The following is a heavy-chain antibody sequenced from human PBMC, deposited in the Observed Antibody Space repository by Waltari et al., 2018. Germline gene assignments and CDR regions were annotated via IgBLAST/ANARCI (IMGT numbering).Heavy chain of an antibody. CDR2: ISSSSGSI. Sequence: EVQLVESGGGLVHPGGSLRLSCAASGFTFSMHGMNWVRRAPGKGLEWLSYISSSSGSIYYADSVKGRFTISRDNAKNSLYLQMNSLRDEDTAVYYCARAREMGDYWGQGTLVNVSS. CDR1: GFTFSMHG. V-gene: IGHV3-48*02. J-gene: IGHJ4*02. D-gene: IGHD1-26*01. CDR3: ARAREMGDY.